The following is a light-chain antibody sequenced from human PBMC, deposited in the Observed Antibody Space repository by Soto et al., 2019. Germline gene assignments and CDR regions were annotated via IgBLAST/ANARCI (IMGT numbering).Light chain of an antibody. V-gene: IGKV3-20*01. Sequence: ETVLTQSPGTLSLSPGERDPLSCRASQSISSGYFAWYQQRPGQAHSLLISGASNRATGIPDRFSGSGSGSDVTLTISRLESEDIAVYYCQPYGGSLLVTFGGGTKVEIK. CDR1: QSISSGY. CDR3: QPYGGSLLVT. CDR2: GAS. J-gene: IGKJ4*01.